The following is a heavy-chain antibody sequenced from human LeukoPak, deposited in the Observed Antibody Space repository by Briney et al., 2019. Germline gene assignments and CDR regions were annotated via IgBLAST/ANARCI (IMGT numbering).Heavy chain of an antibody. J-gene: IGHJ6*02. CDR1: GGSISSYY. CDR3: ARDGDFWSGYDEYYYYGMDV. Sequence: PSETLSLTCTVSGGSISSYYWSWIRQPAGKGLEWIGRIYTSGSTNYNPSLKSRVTMSVDTSKTQFSLKLSSVTAADTAVYYCARDGDFWSGYDEYYYYGMDVWGQGTTVTVSS. CDR2: IYTSGST. D-gene: IGHD3-3*01. V-gene: IGHV4-4*07.